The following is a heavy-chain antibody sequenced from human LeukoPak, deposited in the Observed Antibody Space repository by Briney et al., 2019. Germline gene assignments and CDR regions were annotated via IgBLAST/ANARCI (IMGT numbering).Heavy chain of an antibody. D-gene: IGHD1-26*01. CDR3: ARGIMSSPTHGARYYYYLDV. J-gene: IGHJ6*03. CDR2: MNPNSGNT. CDR1: GYTFTSYD. V-gene: IGHV1-8*03. Sequence: GASVKVSCKASGYTFTSYDINWVRQATGQRLEWMGWMNPNSGNTGYAQKFQGRVTITRNTSISTAYMELSSLRSEDTAVYYCARGIMSSPTHGARYYYYLDVWGKGTTVTVPS.